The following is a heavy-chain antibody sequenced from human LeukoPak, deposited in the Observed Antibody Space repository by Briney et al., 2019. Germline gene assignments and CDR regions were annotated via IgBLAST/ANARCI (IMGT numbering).Heavy chain of an antibody. D-gene: IGHD6-13*01. CDR2: IYYSGST. CDR3: ARCSSSRYANFDY. Sequence: PSETLSLTCTVSGGSISSSSYYWGWIRQPPGKGLEWIGSIYYSGSTYYNPSLKSRVTISVDTSKNQFSLNLTSVTAADTAVYYCARCSSSRYANFDYWGQGTLVTVSS. CDR1: GGSISSSSYY. J-gene: IGHJ4*02. V-gene: IGHV4-39*07.